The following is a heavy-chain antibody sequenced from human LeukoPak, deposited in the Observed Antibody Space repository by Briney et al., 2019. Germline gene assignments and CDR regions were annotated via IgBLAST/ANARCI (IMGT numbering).Heavy chain of an antibody. J-gene: IGHJ4*02. V-gene: IGHV3-9*01. Sequence: PGRSLRLSCAASGFTFDDYAMHWVRQAPGKGLEWVSGINWNSNNIDYADSVKGRFTISRDNAKNSLYLQMNSLRAEDTAVYYCARGDSGGYYFDYWGQGTLVTVSS. CDR1: GFTFDDYA. CDR3: ARGDSGGYYFDY. D-gene: IGHD1-26*01. CDR2: INWNSNNI.